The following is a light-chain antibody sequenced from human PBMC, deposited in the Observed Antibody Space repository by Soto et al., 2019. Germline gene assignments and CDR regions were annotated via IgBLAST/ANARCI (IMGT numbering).Light chain of an antibody. CDR2: RAS. Sequence: NVLTQSPGTLSLFPGERATLSCRASQSLSGNYLAWYQQKPGQAPRVLIYRASIRATGISDRFSGSGSGTDFTLTISRLEPEDFAVYYCQHYGASPWTFGQGTKVEIK. V-gene: IGKV3-20*01. CDR3: QHYGASPWT. CDR1: QSLSGNY. J-gene: IGKJ1*01.